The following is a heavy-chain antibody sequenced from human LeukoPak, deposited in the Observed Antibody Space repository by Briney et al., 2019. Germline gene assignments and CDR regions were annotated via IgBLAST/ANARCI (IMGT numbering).Heavy chain of an antibody. CDR2: ISWNSGSI. V-gene: IGHV3-9*01. J-gene: IGHJ6*01. CDR1: GFTFYDYA. Sequence: SLTLSCAASGFTFYDYAMHWVRQAPGKGLEWVSGISWNSGSIGYADSVKGRFTISRDNAKNSLYLQMNTLRAEDTALYYCAKAPSRLAYVMDVWGQGTTVTVSS. D-gene: IGHD2-21*01. CDR3: AKAPSRLAYVMDV.